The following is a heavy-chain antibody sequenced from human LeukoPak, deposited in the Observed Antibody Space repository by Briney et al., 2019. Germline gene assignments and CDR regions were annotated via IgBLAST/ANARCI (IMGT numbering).Heavy chain of an antibody. J-gene: IGHJ4*02. Sequence: GGSLRLSCAASGFTFSSCAMSWVRQAHGKGLERVSTIIDSGNSIYYADSAEGRFTISRDNSKNTLYLQMNSLRAGDTAVYYCAKDPIFSGSYGVFDYWGLGTLVTVSS. CDR1: GFTFSSCA. D-gene: IGHD1-26*01. V-gene: IGHV3-23*01. CDR3: AKDPIFSGSYGVFDY. CDR2: IIDSGNSI.